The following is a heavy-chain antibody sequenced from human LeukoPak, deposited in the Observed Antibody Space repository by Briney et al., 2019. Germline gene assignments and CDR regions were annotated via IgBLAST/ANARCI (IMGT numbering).Heavy chain of an antibody. V-gene: IGHV4-59*08. D-gene: IGHD1-26*01. CDR1: GGSISSHY. Sequence: SETLSLTCTVSGGSISSHYWSWIRQPPGKGLQWVGYTNHVGSTDYNPSLKSRVTISIDTSKNQFSLKLSSVTAADTAVYYCARHYDGRGSESYYEDYWGQGTLVIVSS. CDR2: TNHVGST. J-gene: IGHJ4*02. CDR3: ARHYDGRGSESYYEDY.